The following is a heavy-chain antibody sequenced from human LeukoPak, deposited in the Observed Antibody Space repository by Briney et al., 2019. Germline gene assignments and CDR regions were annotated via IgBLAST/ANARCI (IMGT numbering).Heavy chain of an antibody. CDR3: AKEERFLEWLFPDY. J-gene: IGHJ4*02. CDR1: GFTFSSYA. Sequence: GGSLRLSCAASGFTFSSYAMSWVRKAPGKGLEWVSAISGSGGSTYYADSVKGRFTISRDNSKNTLYLQMNSLRAEDTAVYYCAKEERFLEWLFPDYWGQGTLVTVSS. CDR2: ISGSGGST. D-gene: IGHD3-3*01. V-gene: IGHV3-23*01.